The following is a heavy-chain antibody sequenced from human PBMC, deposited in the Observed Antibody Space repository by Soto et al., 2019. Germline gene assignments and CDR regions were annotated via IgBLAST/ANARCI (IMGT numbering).Heavy chain of an antibody. CDR2: ISSSSSTI. V-gene: IGHV3-48*02. J-gene: IGHJ6*02. CDR3: ARDPTYYYGSGSYYIYYGMDV. Sequence: EVQLVESGGGLVQPGGSLRLSCAASGFTFSSYSMNWVRQAPGKGLEWVSYISSSSSTIYYADSVKGRFTISRDNAKNSLYLQMNSLRDEDTAVYYCARDPTYYYGSGSYYIYYGMDVWGQGTTVTVSS. D-gene: IGHD3-10*01. CDR1: GFTFSSYS.